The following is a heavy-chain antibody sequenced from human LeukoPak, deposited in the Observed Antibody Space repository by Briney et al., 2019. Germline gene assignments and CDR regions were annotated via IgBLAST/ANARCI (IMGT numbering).Heavy chain of an antibody. D-gene: IGHD1-26*01. CDR1: GFTFSSYA. Sequence: GGSLRLSCSASGFTFSSYAMHWVRQAPGKGLEYVSAISSNGGSTYYADSVKGRFTISRDNAKNSLYLQMNSLRAEDTAVYYCARGPPVYSGSYSDYWGQGSLVTVSS. J-gene: IGHJ4*02. CDR2: ISSNGGST. CDR3: ARGPPVYSGSYSDY. V-gene: IGHV3-64*04.